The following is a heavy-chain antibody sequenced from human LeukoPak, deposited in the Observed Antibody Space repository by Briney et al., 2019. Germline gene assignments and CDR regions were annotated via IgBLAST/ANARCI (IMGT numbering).Heavy chain of an antibody. Sequence: SETLSLTCTVSGGSISSYYWSWIRQPPGKGLEWIGYIYYSGSTNYNPSLKSRVTISVDTSKNQFSLNLSSVTAADTAVYYCARIEDNSGYYFRFDYWGQGTLVTVSS. J-gene: IGHJ4*02. V-gene: IGHV4-59*01. CDR2: IYYSGST. CDR3: ARIEDNSGYYFRFDY. D-gene: IGHD3-22*01. CDR1: GGSISSYY.